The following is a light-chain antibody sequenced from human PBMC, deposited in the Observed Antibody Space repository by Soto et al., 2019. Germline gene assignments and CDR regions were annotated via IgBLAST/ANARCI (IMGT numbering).Light chain of an antibody. CDR2: EVN. CDR1: SSDIGGYNS. V-gene: IGLV2-8*01. CDR3: CSYAGSSTWV. Sequence: QSALTQPPSASGSPGQSVTISCTGTSSDIGGYNSVSWYQQHPGKAPRLMIYEVNKRPSGVPDRFSGSKSGYTASLTVSGLQTEDEADYYCCSYAGSSTWVFGGGTKVTVL. J-gene: IGLJ3*02.